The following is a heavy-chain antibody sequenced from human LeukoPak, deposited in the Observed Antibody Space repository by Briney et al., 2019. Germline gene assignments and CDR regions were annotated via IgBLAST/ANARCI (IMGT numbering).Heavy chain of an antibody. J-gene: IGHJ6*02. CDR1: GFTFSNYA. V-gene: IGHV3-30-3*01. D-gene: IGHD2-2*01. CDR2: ISYDGSNK. Sequence: PGGSLRLSCAASGFTFSNYAMHWVRQAPGKGLEWVAVISYDGSNKYYADSVKGRFTISRDSPKNTLYLQMSSLRGEDTAVYYCARDMSSSPPTGYGMDVWGQGTTVTVSS. CDR3: ARDMSSSPPTGYGMDV.